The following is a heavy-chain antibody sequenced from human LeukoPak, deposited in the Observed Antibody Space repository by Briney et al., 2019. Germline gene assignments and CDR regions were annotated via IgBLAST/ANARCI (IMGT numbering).Heavy chain of an antibody. D-gene: IGHD3-22*01. Sequence: SETLSLTWTVAGGSISSYSWSWIRQPPGKGLEWIGYIYYSGSTNYNPSLKSRVTISVDTSKNQFSLRLSSVTAADTAVYYCARWTYYYDSSGYSYWDFDHWGQGTLVTVSS. CDR3: ARWTYYYDSSGYSYWDFDH. CDR2: IYYSGST. J-gene: IGHJ4*02. V-gene: IGHV4-59*01. CDR1: GGSISSYS.